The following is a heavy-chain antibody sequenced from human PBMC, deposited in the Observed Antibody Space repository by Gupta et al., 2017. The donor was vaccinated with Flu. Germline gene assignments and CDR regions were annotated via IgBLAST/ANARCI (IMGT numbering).Heavy chain of an antibody. J-gene: IGHJ4*02. D-gene: IGHD3-3*01. CDR3: ARAPVRRGVEWLYLDY. CDR2: INHRGST. CDR1: GGSFSGSY. Sequence: QVQLQQRRAGLLKPSETLSLTCAVSGGSFSGSYWSWIRQPPGKGLEGIGEINHRGSTTYNPSLNRRVTISVDTSKNQCALQLSAVTAADKAVYYCARAPVRRGVEWLYLDYGGQGTMVTLSS. V-gene: IGHV4-34*01.